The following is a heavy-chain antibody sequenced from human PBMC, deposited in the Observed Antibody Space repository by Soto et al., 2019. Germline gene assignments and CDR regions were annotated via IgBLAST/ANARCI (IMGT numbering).Heavy chain of an antibody. V-gene: IGHV3-21*01. D-gene: IGHD2-15*01. CDR1: GFTFSSYS. J-gene: IGHJ1*01. CDR2: ISSSSSYI. Sequence: EVQLVESGGGLVKPGGSLRLSCAASGFTFSSYSMNWVRQAPGKGLEWVSSISSSSSYIYYADSVKGRFTISRDNAKSLLYLQMNSLRVEDTAVYYCAGSGCSGGSCYEYFQHWGQGTLVTVSS. CDR3: AGSGCSGGSCYEYFQH.